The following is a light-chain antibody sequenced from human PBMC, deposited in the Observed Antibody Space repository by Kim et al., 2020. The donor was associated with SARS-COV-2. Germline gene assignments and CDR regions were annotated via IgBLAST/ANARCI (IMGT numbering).Light chain of an antibody. J-gene: IGLJ2*01. CDR2: DNN. CDR1: SSNIGNNY. V-gene: IGLV1-51*01. CDR3: GTWDSSLSVVV. Sequence: GPKVTISCSGSSSNIGNNYVSWYQQLPGTAPKLLIYDNNKRPSGIPDRFSGSKSGTSATLGITGLQTGDEADYYCGTWDSSLSVVVFGGGTQLTVL.